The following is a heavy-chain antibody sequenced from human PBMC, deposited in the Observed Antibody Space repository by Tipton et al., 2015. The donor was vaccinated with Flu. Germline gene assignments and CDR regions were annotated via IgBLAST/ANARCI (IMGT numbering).Heavy chain of an antibody. J-gene: IGHJ5*02. V-gene: IGHV4-38-2*01. CDR2: VSRSGNT. D-gene: IGHD4-11*01. CDR3: VRRDYSNYVSDAKSWFDP. Sequence: TLSLTCAVSGDSISSDYYWGWIRQFPGKGLEGIGSVSRSGNTNYNPSLKSRVTISIDTSKNQFSLKMKSVAAADKAVYYCVRRDYSNYVSDAKSWFDPWGQGTLVIVSS. CDR1: GDSISSDYY.